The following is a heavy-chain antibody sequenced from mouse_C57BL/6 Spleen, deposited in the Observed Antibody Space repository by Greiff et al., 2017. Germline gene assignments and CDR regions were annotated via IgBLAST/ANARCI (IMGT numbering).Heavy chain of an antibody. CDR1: GFNIKDYY. CDR3: TTVITTVVPFAY. V-gene: IGHV14-1*01. Sequence: VQLKQSGAELVRPGASVKLSCTASGFNIKDYYMHWVKQRPEQGLEWIGRIDPEDGDTEYAPKFQGKATMTADTSSNTAYLQLSSLTSEDTAVYYCTTVITTVVPFAYWGQGTLVTVSA. CDR2: IDPEDGDT. D-gene: IGHD1-1*01. J-gene: IGHJ3*01.